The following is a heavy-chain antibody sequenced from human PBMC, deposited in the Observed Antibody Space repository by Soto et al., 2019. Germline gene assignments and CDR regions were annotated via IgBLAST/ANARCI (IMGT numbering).Heavy chain of an antibody. D-gene: IGHD3-22*01. V-gene: IGHV4-30-2*01. CDR3: ARVHPTYYYDSSGYSGPIFDY. J-gene: IGHJ4*02. CDR1: GGSISSGGYS. Sequence: PSETLSLTCAVSGGSISSGGYSWSWIRQPPGKGLEWIGYIYHSGSTYYNPSLKSRVTISVDRSKNQFSLKLSSVTAADTAVYYCARVHPTYYYDSSGYSGPIFDYWGQGTLVTVS. CDR2: IYHSGST.